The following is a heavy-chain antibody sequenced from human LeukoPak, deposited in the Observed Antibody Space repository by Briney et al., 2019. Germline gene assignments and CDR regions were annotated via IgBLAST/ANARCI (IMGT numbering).Heavy chain of an antibody. CDR3: ARLVDYSGNPDPFDY. CDR2: IYYSGST. J-gene: IGHJ4*02. V-gene: IGHV4-59*08. Sequence: SETLSLTCTVSGGSISSYYWSWIRQPPGKGLEWIGYIYYSGSTNYNPSLKSRVTISVDTSKNQFSLKLSSVTAADTAVYYCARLVDYSGNPDPFDYWGQGTLVTVSS. CDR1: GGSISSYY. D-gene: IGHD4-23*01.